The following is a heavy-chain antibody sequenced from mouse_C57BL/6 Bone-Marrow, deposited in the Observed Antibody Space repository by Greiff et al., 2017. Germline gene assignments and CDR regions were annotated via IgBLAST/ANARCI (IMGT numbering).Heavy chain of an antibody. J-gene: IGHJ4*01. D-gene: IGHD1-1*01. CDR1: GFNIKDDY. V-gene: IGHV14-4*01. CDR2: IDPENGDT. Sequence: VQLQQTGAELVRPGASVTLSCTASGFNIKDDYMHWVKQRPEQGLEWIGWIDPENGDTEYASKFQGKGTITADTSSNTAYLQRSSLTSEDTAVYYWTTTTVVDMDYWGQGTSVTVSS. CDR3: TTTTVVDMDY.